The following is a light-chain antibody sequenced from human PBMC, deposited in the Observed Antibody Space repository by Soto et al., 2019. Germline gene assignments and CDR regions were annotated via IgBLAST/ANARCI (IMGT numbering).Light chain of an antibody. Sequence: EIVLTQSPGTRSLSPGERATLSSRASQSITGSYLAWYQQKPGQAPRLLIYGASSRATGIPDRFSGSGSGTDFTLTISRLEPEDFAVYYCQQYGSSAWTFGQGTKVEIK. J-gene: IGKJ1*01. V-gene: IGKV3-20*01. CDR2: GAS. CDR3: QQYGSSAWT. CDR1: QSITGSY.